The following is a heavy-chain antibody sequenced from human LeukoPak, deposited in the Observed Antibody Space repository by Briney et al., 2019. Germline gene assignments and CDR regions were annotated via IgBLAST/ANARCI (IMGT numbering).Heavy chain of an antibody. V-gene: IGHV4-30-4*08. CDR1: GGSISSGDYY. D-gene: IGHD2-2*01. Sequence: PSETLSLTCTVSGGSISSGDYYWRWIRQPPGKGLEWIRYIYYSGSTYYNPSLKSRVTISLDTSKNQFSLKLSSVTAADTAVYYCARGIVVPAAMGFDPWGQGTLVTVSS. J-gene: IGHJ5*02. CDR2: IYYSGST. CDR3: ARGIVVPAAMGFDP.